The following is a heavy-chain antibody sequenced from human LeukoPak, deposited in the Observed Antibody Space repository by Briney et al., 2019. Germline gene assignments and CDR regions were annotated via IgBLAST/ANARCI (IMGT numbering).Heavy chain of an antibody. Sequence: ASVKVSCKASGFTFADYHIHWVRQAPGQGLEWMGWIDLNKGYTIFAQKFQGRVTMTLDTSITTAYMEVSSLTSDDTAVYYCARPTRSGGSGYESFDYWGQGTLVTVSS. CDR3: ARPTRSGGSGYESFDY. V-gene: IGHV1-2*02. CDR2: IDLNKGYT. D-gene: IGHD5-18*01. CDR1: GFTFADYH. J-gene: IGHJ4*02.